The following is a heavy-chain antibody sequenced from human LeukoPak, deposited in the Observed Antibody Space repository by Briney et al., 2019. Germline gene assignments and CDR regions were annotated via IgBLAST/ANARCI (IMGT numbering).Heavy chain of an antibody. V-gene: IGHV3-13*01. Sequence: GGSLRLSCAASGFTFSSYDMHWVRHATGKGLEWVSAIGTAGDTYYPGSVKGRFTISKENAKNSLCLQMNSLRAGDTAVYYCARGRMDAFDIWGQGTMVTVSS. CDR2: IGTAGDT. J-gene: IGHJ3*02. CDR1: GFTFSSYD. CDR3: ARGRMDAFDI.